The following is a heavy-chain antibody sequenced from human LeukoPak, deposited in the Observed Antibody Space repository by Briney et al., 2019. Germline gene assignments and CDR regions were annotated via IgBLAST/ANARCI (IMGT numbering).Heavy chain of an antibody. J-gene: IGHJ6*02. CDR2: IKQDGSEK. D-gene: IGHD3-3*01. V-gene: IGHV3-7*03. CDR3: AKEARNYDFWSGYLRYGMDV. Sequence: GGSLRLSCAASGFTFSSYWMSWVRQAPGKGLGWVANIKQDGSEKYYVDSVKGRFTISRDNAKNSLYLQMNSLRAEDTAVYYCAKEARNYDFWSGYLRYGMDVWGQGTTVTVSS. CDR1: GFTFSSYW.